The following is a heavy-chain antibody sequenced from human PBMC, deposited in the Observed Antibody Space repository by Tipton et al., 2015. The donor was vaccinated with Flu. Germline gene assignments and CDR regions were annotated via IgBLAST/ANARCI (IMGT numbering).Heavy chain of an antibody. Sequence: LSLTCAASGITFRSYAMNWVRQAPGKGLEWVSSITGLGGDSYYADSVKGRFTISRDNSKNTLYLQMNSLRVEDTAIYYCAKDRTTIFGVLVPPTWGQGTLVTVSS. J-gene: IGHJ5*02. CDR3: AKDRTTIFGVLVPPT. V-gene: IGHV3-23*01. CDR1: GITFRSYA. D-gene: IGHD3-3*01. CDR2: ITGLGGDS.